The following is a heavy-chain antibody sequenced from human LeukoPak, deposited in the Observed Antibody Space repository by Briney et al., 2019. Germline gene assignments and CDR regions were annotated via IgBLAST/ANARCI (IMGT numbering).Heavy chain of an antibody. CDR2: IKQDGSEK. D-gene: IGHD4-17*01. J-gene: IGHJ4*02. V-gene: IGHV3-7*01. CDR3: ARDRWRSDYGDYYAY. CDR1: GFTFSSYW. Sequence: GSLSLSCAASGFTFSSYWMSWVRQAPGKGLEWVANIKQDGSEKYYVDSVKGRFTISRDNAKNSLYLQMNSLRAEDTAVYYCARDRWRSDYGDYYAYWGQGTLVTVSS.